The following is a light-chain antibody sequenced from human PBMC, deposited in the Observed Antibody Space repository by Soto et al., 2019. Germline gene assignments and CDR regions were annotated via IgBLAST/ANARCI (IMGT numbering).Light chain of an antibody. CDR3: QQYDNLPT. V-gene: IGKV1-33*01. J-gene: IGKJ4*01. Sequence: DIQMTQSPSSLSASVGDRVTITCQASQDINNYLNWYQQKPGKAPKLLIYDASNLETGVPSRFSGSGSGTDVTFSISSLQPEDIATYYCQQYDNLPTFGGGTKVEIK. CDR1: QDINNY. CDR2: DAS.